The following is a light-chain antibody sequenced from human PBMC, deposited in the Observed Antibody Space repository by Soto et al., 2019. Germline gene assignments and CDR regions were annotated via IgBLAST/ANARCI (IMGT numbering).Light chain of an antibody. V-gene: IGLV2-14*01. CDR1: SNDFGCYNY. CDR2: DVS. J-gene: IGLJ1*01. CDR3: SSYTSSSPLYV. Sequence: ALTQPGSIVWSSGQSVTISCTGTSNDFGCYNYVSWYQQHPGKAPKLMIYDVSNRPSGVSNRFSGSKSGNAASLTISGLQAEDEADYYCSSYTSSSPLYVFGTGSKVTVL.